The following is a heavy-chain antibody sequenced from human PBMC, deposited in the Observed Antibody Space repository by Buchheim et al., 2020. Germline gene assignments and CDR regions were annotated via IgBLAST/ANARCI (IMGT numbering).Heavy chain of an antibody. CDR3: ASRTQAKQNWFDP. CDR2: ISGSGGST. Sequence: EVQLLESGGGLVQPGGSLRLSCAASGFTFSSYAMSWVRQAPGKGLEWVSAISGSGGSTYYADSVKGQFTISRDNSRNPVFLQMNSLRVEDTAVYYCASRTQAKQNWFDPWGQGTL. D-gene: IGHD1-14*01. CDR1: GFTFSSYA. J-gene: IGHJ5*02. V-gene: IGHV3-23*01.